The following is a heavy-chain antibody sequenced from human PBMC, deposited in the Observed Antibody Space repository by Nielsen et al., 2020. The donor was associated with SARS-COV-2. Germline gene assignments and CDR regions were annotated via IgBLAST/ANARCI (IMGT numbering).Heavy chain of an antibody. CDR2: IKPDGGDR. Sequence: GESLKISCAASGFTFSSYAMHWVRQAPGKGLEWVATIKPDGGDRFYVDSVKGRFTISRDNTKNSLSLQMNSLRADDTAVYYCAVGPLEYWGQGTVVTVSS. J-gene: IGHJ4*02. CDR3: AVGPLEY. CDR1: GFTFSSYA. D-gene: IGHD3-10*01. V-gene: IGHV3-7*01.